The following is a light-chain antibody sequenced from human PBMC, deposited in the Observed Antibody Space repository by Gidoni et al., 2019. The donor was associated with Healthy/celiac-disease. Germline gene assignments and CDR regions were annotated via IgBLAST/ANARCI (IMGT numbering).Light chain of an antibody. J-gene: IGLJ1*01. CDR3: QVWDSSDDHYV. Sequence: SYVLTQPPSVSVAPGPTARITCGGNNIGSKSVHWYQQKPGQAPVLVVYNDTDRPSGIPERFSGSNSGNTATLTISRVEAGDEADYYCQVWDSSDDHYVFGTGTKVTVL. CDR2: NDT. CDR1: NIGSKS. V-gene: IGLV3-21*02.